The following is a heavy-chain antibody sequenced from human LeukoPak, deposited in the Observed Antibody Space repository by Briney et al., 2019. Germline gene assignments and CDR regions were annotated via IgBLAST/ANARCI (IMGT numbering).Heavy chain of an antibody. CDR2: ISAYNGNT. CDR3: ARDGDFRYSSSWYWFDP. Sequence: GASVKVSCKASGYTFTGYYMHWVRQAPGQGLEWMGWISAYNGNTNYAQKLQGRVTMTTDTSTSTAYVELRSLRSDDTAVYYCARDGDFRYSSSWYWFDPWGQGTLVTVSS. J-gene: IGHJ5*02. CDR1: GYTFTGYY. D-gene: IGHD6-13*01. V-gene: IGHV1-18*04.